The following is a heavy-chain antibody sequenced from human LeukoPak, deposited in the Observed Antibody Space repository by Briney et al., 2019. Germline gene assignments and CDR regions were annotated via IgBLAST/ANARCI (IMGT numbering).Heavy chain of an antibody. Sequence: ASVKVSCRASGYPFSDYYIHWLRQAPGQGLESMGWINPNSGVATYPQKFKGRITVTRDTSISTVYMELTSLRPDDTAIYFCARDAYNILTCYAPGRNWFAPWGPGTLVTVSS. J-gene: IGHJ5*02. CDR3: ARDAYNILTCYAPGRNWFAP. D-gene: IGHD3-9*01. V-gene: IGHV1-2*02. CDR2: INPNSGVA. CDR1: GYPFSDYY.